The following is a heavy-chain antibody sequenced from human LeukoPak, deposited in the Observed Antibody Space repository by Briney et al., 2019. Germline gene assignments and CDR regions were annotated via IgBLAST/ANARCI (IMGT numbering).Heavy chain of an antibody. J-gene: IGHJ3*02. D-gene: IGHD3-22*01. CDR2: IYYRGST. CDR3: ARDIYLYDSSGYYYAAGAFDI. CDR1: GVSVASSNW. Sequence: SGTLSLTCAVSGVSVASSNWWSWVRQTPGKGLEWIGGIYYRGSTNYNPSLKSRVTISLDKSENQFSLKLSSVTAADTAVYYCARDIYLYDSSGYYYAAGAFDIWGQGTMVTVSS. V-gene: IGHV4-4*02.